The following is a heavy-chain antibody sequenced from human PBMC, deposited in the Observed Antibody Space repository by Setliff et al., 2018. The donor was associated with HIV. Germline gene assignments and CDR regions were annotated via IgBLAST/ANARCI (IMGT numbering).Heavy chain of an antibody. CDR1: GYSFATYH. V-gene: IGHV5-51*01. CDR3: ASLRGDYVGQYYYYMDI. D-gene: IGHD4-17*01. Sequence: GESLKISCRASGYSFATYHINWVRLLPGKGLEWMDTVNPGDSDTRYSPSFEDQVTISVDKSISTAYLQWRSLKTSDTAFYYCASLRGDYVGQYYYYMDIWGKGTTVTVSS. J-gene: IGHJ6*03. CDR2: VNPGDSDT.